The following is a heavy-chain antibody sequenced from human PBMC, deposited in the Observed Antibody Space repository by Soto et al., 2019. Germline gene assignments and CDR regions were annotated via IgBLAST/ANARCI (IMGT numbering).Heavy chain of an antibody. D-gene: IGHD3-9*01. CDR3: ARGRIEDDILTGYPFDY. Sequence: GGSLRLSCAASGFTFSSYAMHWVRQAPGKGLEWVAVISYDGRNKNYEESGKGQFTISKNNSKNTLYLQMNSLRVADTAFYYCARGRIEDDILTGYPFDYWGQGTLVTVSS. CDR2: ISYDGRNK. CDR1: GFTFSSYA. V-gene: IGHV3-30*04. J-gene: IGHJ4*02.